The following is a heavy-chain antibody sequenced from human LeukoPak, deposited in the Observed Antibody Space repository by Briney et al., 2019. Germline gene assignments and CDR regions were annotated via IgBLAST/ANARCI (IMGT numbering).Heavy chain of an antibody. D-gene: IGHD5-18*01. CDR3: ARDPGDRAIDRWFDP. CDR2: ISWNSGSI. V-gene: IGHV3-9*01. J-gene: IGHJ5*02. Sequence: GRSLRLSCAASGFTFDDYAMHWVRQAPGKGLEWVSGISWNSGSIGYVDSVKGRFIISRDNAKNSLYLHMNDLRAEDTAVYCCARDPGDRAIDRWFDPWGQGTLVIVSS. CDR1: GFTFDDYA.